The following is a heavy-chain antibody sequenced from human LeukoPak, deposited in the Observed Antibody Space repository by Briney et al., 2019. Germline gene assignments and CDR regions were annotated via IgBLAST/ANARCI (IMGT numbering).Heavy chain of an antibody. D-gene: IGHD2-21*01. V-gene: IGHV3-23*01. CDR2: IGGSGYST. CDR1: GFTFSTYG. CDR3: ARDGVEFYNWFDP. Sequence: GGSLRLSCAASGFTFSTYGMTWVRQAPGKGLEWVSAIGGSGYSTYYADSVKGRFTISRDNSRNTLYLQMNSLRAEDTAVYYCARDGVEFYNWFDPWGQGTLVTVSS. J-gene: IGHJ5*02.